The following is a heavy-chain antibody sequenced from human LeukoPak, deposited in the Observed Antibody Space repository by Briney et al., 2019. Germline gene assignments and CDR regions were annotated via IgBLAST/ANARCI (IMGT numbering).Heavy chain of an antibody. J-gene: IGHJ3*02. V-gene: IGHV3-23*01. CDR3: AKGRTWRSGFDI. D-gene: IGHD3-16*01. CDR1: GFTFINYA. Sequence: GGSLRLSCAASGFTFINYAMYWVRQAPGRGLEWVSGIGGGGSSTYYADSVKGRFTISRDNYKNTLYLQMNSLRAEDTAVYYCAKGRTWRSGFDIWGQGTMVTVSS. CDR2: IGGGGSST.